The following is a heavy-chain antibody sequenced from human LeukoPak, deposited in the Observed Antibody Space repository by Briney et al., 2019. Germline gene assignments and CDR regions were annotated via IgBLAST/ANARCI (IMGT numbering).Heavy chain of an antibody. CDR3: ARRRSCSSTSCSYRYYYYYYMDV. Sequence: SETLSLTCAVYGGSFSGYYWSWIRQPPGEGLEWIGEINHSGSTNYNPSLKSRVTISVDTSKNQFSLKLSSVTAADTAVYYCARRRSCSSTSCSYRYYYYYYMDVWGKGTTVTVSS. V-gene: IGHV4-34*01. J-gene: IGHJ6*03. CDR2: INHSGST. D-gene: IGHD2-2*01. CDR1: GGSFSGYY.